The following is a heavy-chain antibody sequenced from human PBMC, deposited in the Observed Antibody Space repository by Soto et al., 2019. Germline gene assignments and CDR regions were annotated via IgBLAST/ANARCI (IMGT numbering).Heavy chain of an antibody. D-gene: IGHD5-18*01. CDR1: GFTFSSYG. V-gene: IGHV3-30*18. J-gene: IGHJ4*02. CDR2: ISYDGSNK. CDR3: AKHSGGYSYGELDY. Sequence: GGSLRLSCAASGFTFSSYGMHWVRQAPGKGLEWVAVISYDGSNKYYADSVKGRFTISRDNSKNTLYLQMNSLRAEDTAVYYCAKHSGGYSYGELDYWGQGTLVTVSS.